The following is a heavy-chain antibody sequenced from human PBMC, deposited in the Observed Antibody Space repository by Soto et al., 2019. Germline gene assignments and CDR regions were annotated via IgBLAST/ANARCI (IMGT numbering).Heavy chain of an antibody. CDR2: IYLTGIT. CDR1: DGALSSGGYD. V-gene: IGHV4-30-2*01. D-gene: IGHD4-17*01. J-gene: IGHJ6*02. Sequence: QLQLQESGSGLVNPSQTLSLTCAVIDGALSSGGYDWTWIRQPPGKGLEWIGHIYLTGITYYNPSLKSRVTLSVDRSKNQFSLPLSSVTAADTAVYYCARGHYGGHGLDVWGQGTTGTVSS. CDR3: ARGHYGGHGLDV.